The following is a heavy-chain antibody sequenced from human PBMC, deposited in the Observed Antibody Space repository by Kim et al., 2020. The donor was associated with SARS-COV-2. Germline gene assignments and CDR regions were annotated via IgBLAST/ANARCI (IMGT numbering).Heavy chain of an antibody. CDR3: ARDSEDIVLMVYYYYYGMDV. D-gene: IGHD2-8*01. Sequence: GGSLRLSCAASGFTFSSYSMNWVRQAPGKGLEWVSSISSSSSYIYYADSVKGRFTISRDNAKNSLYLQMNSLRAEDTAVYYCARDSEDIVLMVYYYYYGMDVWGQGTTVTVSS. CDR1: GFTFSSYS. J-gene: IGHJ6*02. V-gene: IGHV3-21*01. CDR2: ISSSSSYI.